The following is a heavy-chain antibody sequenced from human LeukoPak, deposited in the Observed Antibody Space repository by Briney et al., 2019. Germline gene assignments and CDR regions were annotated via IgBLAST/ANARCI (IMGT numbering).Heavy chain of an antibody. J-gene: IGHJ4*02. V-gene: IGHV1-69*04. Sequence: ASVKVSCKASGGTFSSYAISWVRQAPGQGLEWMGRIIPILGIANYAQKFQGRVTITADKSTSTAYMELSSLRSEDTAVYYCAREPRNNYYGSGSYYNAADYWGQGTLVTVSS. CDR3: AREPRNNYYGSGSYYNAADY. CDR2: IIPILGIA. CDR1: GGTFSSYA. D-gene: IGHD3-10*01.